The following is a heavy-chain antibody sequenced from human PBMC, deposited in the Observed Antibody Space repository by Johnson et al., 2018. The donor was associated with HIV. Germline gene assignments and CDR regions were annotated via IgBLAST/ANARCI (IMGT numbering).Heavy chain of an antibody. J-gene: IGHJ3*02. V-gene: IGHV3-23*04. CDR3: AKMGTGRSKIQFLEWLPIPHAFDI. CDR1: AFTFSNYA. CDR2: ISGSGGST. Sequence: VQLVESGGGVVQPGRSLRLSCAASAFTFSNYAMQWVRQAPGKGLEWVSAISGSGGSTYYADSVKGRFPISRDHSKNTLYLQMNSLRAEDTAVYYCAKMGTGRSKIQFLEWLPIPHAFDIWGQGTMVTVSS. D-gene: IGHD3-3*01.